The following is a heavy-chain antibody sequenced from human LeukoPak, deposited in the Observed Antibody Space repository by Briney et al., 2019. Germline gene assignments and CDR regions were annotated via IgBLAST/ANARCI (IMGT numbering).Heavy chain of an antibody. Sequence: GGSLRLSCAASGFTFSTYWMHWVRQSPGKGLVWVSRINMDGTTISYAGSVEGRFTISRDNSKNTLYLQMNSLRAEDTAVYYCVRDDDRPDNGLDYWGQGTLVTVSS. CDR1: GFTFSTYW. D-gene: IGHD3-22*01. J-gene: IGHJ4*02. CDR3: VRDDDRPDNGLDY. V-gene: IGHV3-74*01. CDR2: INMDGTTI.